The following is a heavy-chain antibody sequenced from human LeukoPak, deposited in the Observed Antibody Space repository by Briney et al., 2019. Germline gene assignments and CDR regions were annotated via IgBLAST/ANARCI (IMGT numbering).Heavy chain of an antibody. CDR3: ARDYCSGGSCYSYNWFDP. D-gene: IGHD2-15*01. CDR2: IYYSGST. J-gene: IGHJ5*02. CDR1: GGSISSYY. Sequence: PSETLSLTCTVSGGSISSYYWSWIRQPPGKGLEWIGYIYYSGSTNYNPSLKSRVTISVDTSKNQFSLELSSVTAADTAVYYCARDYCSGGSCYSYNWFDPWGQGTLVTVSS. V-gene: IGHV4-59*01.